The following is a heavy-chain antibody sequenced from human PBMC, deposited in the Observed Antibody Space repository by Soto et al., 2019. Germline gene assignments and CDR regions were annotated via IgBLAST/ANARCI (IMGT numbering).Heavy chain of an antibody. CDR2: IYYSGRT. Sequence: SETLSLPCTVSGGSISSGGYYWSWIRQHPGKGLEWIGYIYYSGRTYYNPSLHSRVSIAVDTTENQFALKLTSVTAADTSVYYCARGSFSSSSSWFDPWGRGTLVTVSS. CDR1: GGSISSGGYY. D-gene: IGHD6-6*01. J-gene: IGHJ5*02. CDR3: ARGSFSSSSSWFDP. V-gene: IGHV4-31*03.